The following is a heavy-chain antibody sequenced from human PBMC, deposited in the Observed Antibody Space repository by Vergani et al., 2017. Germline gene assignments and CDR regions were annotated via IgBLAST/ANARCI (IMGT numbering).Heavy chain of an antibody. Sequence: QVQLVESGGGVVQPGRSLRLSCAASGFTFSSYAMHWVRQAPGKGLEWVAVISYDGSNKYYADSVKGRFTISRDNSKNTLYLQMNSLRAEDTAVYYCARAHNYDYSWGSYRSGNAFDIWGQGTMVTVSS. V-gene: IGHV3-30*14. CDR1: GFTFSSYA. J-gene: IGHJ3*02. D-gene: IGHD3-16*02. CDR3: ARAHNYDYSWGSYRSGNAFDI. CDR2: ISYDGSNK.